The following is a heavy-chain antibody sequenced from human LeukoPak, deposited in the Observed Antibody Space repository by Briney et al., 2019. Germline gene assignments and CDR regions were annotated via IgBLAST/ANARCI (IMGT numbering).Heavy chain of an antibody. CDR2: INSDGSST. CDR1: GFTFSSYW. Sequence: GGSLRLSCAASGFTFSSYWMHWVRQAPGKGLVWVSRINSDGSSTSYADSVKGRFTISRDNAKNTLHLQMNSLRAEDTAVYYCARKWELRPFDYWGQGTLVTVSS. CDR3: ARKWELRPFDY. D-gene: IGHD1-26*01. J-gene: IGHJ4*02. V-gene: IGHV3-74*01.